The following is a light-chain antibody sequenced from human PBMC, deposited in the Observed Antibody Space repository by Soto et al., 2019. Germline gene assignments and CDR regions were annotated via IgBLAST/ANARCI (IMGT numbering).Light chain of an antibody. J-gene: IGLJ1*01. CDR3: SSYTSSSTLYV. V-gene: IGLV2-14*01. CDR1: SSDVGGYNY. CDR2: EVS. Sequence: QSALTQPASVSGSPGQSITISCTGTSSDVGGYNYVSWYQQHPGKAPKLMIYEVSNRPLGVSNRFSGSQSGNTASLTISGLQAEDEADYYCSSYTSSSTLYVFGTGTKLTVL.